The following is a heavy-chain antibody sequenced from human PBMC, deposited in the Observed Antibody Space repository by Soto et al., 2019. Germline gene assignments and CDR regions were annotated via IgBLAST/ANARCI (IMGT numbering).Heavy chain of an antibody. J-gene: IGHJ4*02. Sequence: GESLKISCKGSGYSFAGYWITWVRQKPGKGLEWVGRIDPSDSQTYYSPSFRGHVTISVTKSITTVFLQWSSLRASDTAMYYCARQIYDSDTGPNFQYYFDSWGQGTPVTVSS. CDR1: GYSFAGYW. D-gene: IGHD3-22*01. CDR2: IDPSDSQT. V-gene: IGHV5-10-1*01. CDR3: ARQIYDSDTGPNFQYYFDS.